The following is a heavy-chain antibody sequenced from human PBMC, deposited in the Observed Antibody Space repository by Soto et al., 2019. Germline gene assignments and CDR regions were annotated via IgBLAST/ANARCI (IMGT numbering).Heavy chain of an antibody. CDR2: TKEDETEK. CDR1: GFSIRTFW. V-gene: IGHV3-7*01. D-gene: IGHD6-13*01. CDR3: ARDRSGHSVI. J-gene: IGHJ4*02. Sequence: PGGSLRLSCAASGFSIRTFWMSWLRQAPGKGLEWVANTKEDETEKYYVDSVKGRFTISRDNAVNSLYLQMNSLRAEDTAVYYCARDRSGHSVIWAQGTLVPVSS.